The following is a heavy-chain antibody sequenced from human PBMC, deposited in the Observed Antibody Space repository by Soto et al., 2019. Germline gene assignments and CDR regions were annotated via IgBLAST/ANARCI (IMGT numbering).Heavy chain of an antibody. D-gene: IGHD3-22*01. V-gene: IGHV3-23*01. CDR2: ISGSGGST. CDR1: GFTFSSYA. CDR3: AKVRTPYYYDSSGQYYFDY. J-gene: IGHJ4*02. Sequence: GGSLRPSCAASGFTFSSYAMSWVRQAPGKGLEWVSAISGSGGSTYYADSVKGRFTISRDNSKNTLYLQMNSLRAEDTAVYYCAKVRTPYYYDSSGQYYFDYWGQGTLVTVSS.